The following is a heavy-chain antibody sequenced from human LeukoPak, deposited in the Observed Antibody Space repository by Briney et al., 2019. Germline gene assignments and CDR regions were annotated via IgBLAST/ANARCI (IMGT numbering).Heavy chain of an antibody. CDR2: ISYDGSNK. V-gene: IGHV3-30-3*01. J-gene: IGHJ4*02. CDR3: ARGRVPAAIISDIDY. CDR1: GFTFSSYA. Sequence: GGSLRLSCAASGFTFSSYAMHWVRQAPGKGLEWVAVISYDGSNKYYADSVKGRFTISRDNSKNTLYLQMNSLRAEDTAVYYCARGRVPAAIISDIDYWGQGTLVTVSS. D-gene: IGHD2-2*02.